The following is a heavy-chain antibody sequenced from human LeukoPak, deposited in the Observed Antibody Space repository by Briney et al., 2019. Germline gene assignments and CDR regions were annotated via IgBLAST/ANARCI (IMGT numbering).Heavy chain of an antibody. J-gene: IGHJ2*01. CDR2: IYYSGST. V-gene: IGHV4-61*08. CDR3: ARRGGRASPGDL. Sequence: SETLSLTCSVSGASVSSVDYYWSWIRQSPGKGLEWIGYIYYSGSTNYNPSLKSRVTISVDTSKNQFSLKLSSVTAADTAVYYCARRGGRASPGDLWGRGTLVTVSS. D-gene: IGHD3-10*01. CDR1: GASVSSVDYY.